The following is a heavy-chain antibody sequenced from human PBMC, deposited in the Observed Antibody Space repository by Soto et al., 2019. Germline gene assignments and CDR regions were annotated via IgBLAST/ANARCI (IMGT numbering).Heavy chain of an antibody. CDR1: GFTFSSYG. J-gene: IGHJ6*03. D-gene: IGHD2-2*01. CDR2: ISYDGSNK. V-gene: IGHV3-30*18. CDR3: AKDPAYCSSTSCYADYYYYMDV. Sequence: GGSLRLSCAASGFTFSSYGMHWVRQAPGKGLEWVAVISYDGSNKYYADSVKGRFTISRDNSKNTLYLQMNSLRAEDTAVYYCAKDPAYCSSTSCYADYYYYMDVWGKGTTVTVSS.